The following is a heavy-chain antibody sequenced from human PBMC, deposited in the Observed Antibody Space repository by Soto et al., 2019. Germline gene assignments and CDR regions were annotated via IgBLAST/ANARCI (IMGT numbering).Heavy chain of an antibody. V-gene: IGHV3-48*02. J-gene: IGHJ5*01. CDR1: RFTFSSSG. D-gene: IGHD2-2*01. CDR3: ARESWSRTGPAFDS. CDR2: ISHTSSTI. Sequence: PGGSLRLSCAASRFTFSSSGMNWVRQAPGKGLEWVSYISHTSSTIYYADSVKGRFTISRDNAKNALYLQMNGLRDEDTAVYYCARESWSRTGPAFDSWGQGTLVTVSS.